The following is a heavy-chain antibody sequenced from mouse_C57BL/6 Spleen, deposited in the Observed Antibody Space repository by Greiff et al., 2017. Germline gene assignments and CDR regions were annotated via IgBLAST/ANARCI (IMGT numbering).Heavy chain of an antibody. CDR1: GFTFSDYG. Sequence: EVQLVESGGGLVKPGGSLKLSCAASGFTFSDYGMHWVRQAPEKGLEWVAYISSGSSTIYYADTVKGRFTISRDNAKNTLFLQMTSLRSEDTAMYYCARGKNYGSSWYAMDYWGQGTSGTVSS. J-gene: IGHJ4*01. V-gene: IGHV5-17*01. D-gene: IGHD1-1*01. CDR3: ARGKNYGSSWYAMDY. CDR2: ISSGSSTI.